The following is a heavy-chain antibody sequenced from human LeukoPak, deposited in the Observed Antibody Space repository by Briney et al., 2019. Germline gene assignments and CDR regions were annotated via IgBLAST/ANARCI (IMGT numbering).Heavy chain of an antibody. V-gene: IGHV4-4*07. Sequence: SETLSLTCTVSGGSISSYYWSWIRQPAGKGLEWIGRIYTSGSTNYNPSLKSRVTISVGTSKNQFSLKLSSVTAADTAVYYCAGWGYYDSSGVNYWGQGTLVTVSS. CDR2: IYTSGST. J-gene: IGHJ4*02. CDR1: GGSISSYY. CDR3: AGWGYYDSSGVNY. D-gene: IGHD3-22*01.